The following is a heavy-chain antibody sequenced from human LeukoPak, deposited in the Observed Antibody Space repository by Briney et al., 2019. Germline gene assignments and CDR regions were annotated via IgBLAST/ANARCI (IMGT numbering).Heavy chain of an antibody. D-gene: IGHD6-13*01. CDR3: ARDPRIAAAGTSPYFDY. J-gene: IGHJ4*02. CDR1: GYTFTSYY. CDR2: INPSGGST. Sequence: ASVKVSCKASGYTFTSYYMHWVRQAPGQGLEWMGIINPSGGSTSYAQKFQGRVTMTRDTSTSTVYMELSSLRSEDTAVYYCARDPRIAAAGTSPYFDYWGQGTLVTVSS. V-gene: IGHV1-46*01.